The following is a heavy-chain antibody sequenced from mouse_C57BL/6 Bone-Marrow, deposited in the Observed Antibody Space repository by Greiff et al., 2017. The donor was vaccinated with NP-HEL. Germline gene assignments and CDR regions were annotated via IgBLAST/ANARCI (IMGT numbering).Heavy chain of an antibody. CDR2: INYDGSST. V-gene: IGHV5-16*01. D-gene: IGHD2-4*01. CDR1: GFTFSDYY. Sequence: EVQRVESEGGLVQPGSSMKLSCTASGFTFSDYYMAWVRQVPEKGLEWVANINYDGSSTYYLDSLKSRFIISRHNAKNILYLQMSSLKSEDTATYYCAREGGLRRRTYAMDYWGQGTSVTVSS. J-gene: IGHJ4*01. CDR3: AREGGLRRRTYAMDY.